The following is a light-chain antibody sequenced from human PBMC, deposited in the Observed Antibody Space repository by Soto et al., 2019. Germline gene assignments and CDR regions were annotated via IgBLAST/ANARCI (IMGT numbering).Light chain of an antibody. Sequence: EIVLTQSPGTLSLSPGERATLSCRASQSVSSSYLAWYQQKPGQAPRLLIYGASSRATGIPDRFSGRGSGTDFTRTISRLEPEDFAVYYCQQYGSSGYTFGQGTKLEIK. V-gene: IGKV3-20*01. J-gene: IGKJ2*01. CDR2: GAS. CDR3: QQYGSSGYT. CDR1: QSVSSSY.